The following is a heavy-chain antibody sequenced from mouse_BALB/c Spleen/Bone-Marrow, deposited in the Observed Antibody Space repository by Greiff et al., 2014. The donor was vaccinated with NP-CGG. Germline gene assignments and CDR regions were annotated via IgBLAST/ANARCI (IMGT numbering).Heavy chain of an antibody. CDR1: GFSLTGFG. Sequence: VQVVESGPGLVAPSQSLSITCTVSGFSLTGFGINWIRQPPGKGLEWLGMIWGDGTTDYNSALKSRLSTKKDNSKSQVFLKMNSLQAGDTARYYCAREKYGNYYAMDYWGQGTSVTVSS. CDR2: IWGDGTT. V-gene: IGHV2-6-7*01. CDR3: AREKYGNYYAMDY. J-gene: IGHJ4*01. D-gene: IGHD2-10*02.